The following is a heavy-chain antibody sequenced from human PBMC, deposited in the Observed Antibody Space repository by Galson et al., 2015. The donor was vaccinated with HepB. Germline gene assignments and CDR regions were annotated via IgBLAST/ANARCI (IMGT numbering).Heavy chain of an antibody. J-gene: IGHJ5*02. CDR1: GFTFSTDW. D-gene: IGHD3/OR15-3a*01. V-gene: IGHV3-7*03. CDR3: ARGYNGFWGS. Sequence: SLRLSCAVSGFTFSTDWMSWVRQAPGKGLEWVANIKEDGSVKSSVDSVKGRFTISTDNAKNSLYLQMNSLRAEDTAVYYCARGYNGFWGSWGQGTLVTVSS. CDR2: IKEDGSVK.